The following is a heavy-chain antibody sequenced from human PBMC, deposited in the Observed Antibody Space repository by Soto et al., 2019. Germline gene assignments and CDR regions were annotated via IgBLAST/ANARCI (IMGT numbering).Heavy chain of an antibody. J-gene: IGHJ6*02. Sequence: GGSLRLSCAASGFTFSSYAMSWVRQAPGKGLEWVSAISGSGGSTYYADSVKGRFTISRDNSKNTLYLQMNSLRAEDTAVYYCAKSWRRFLEWFYGMDVWGQGTTVPVSS. V-gene: IGHV3-23*01. CDR1: GFTFSSYA. CDR2: ISGSGGST. D-gene: IGHD3-3*01. CDR3: AKSWRRFLEWFYGMDV.